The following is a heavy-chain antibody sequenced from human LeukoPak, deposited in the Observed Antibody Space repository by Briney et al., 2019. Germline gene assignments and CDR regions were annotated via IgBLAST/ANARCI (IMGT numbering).Heavy chain of an antibody. Sequence: PGGSLRLSCAASGFTFSSYAMHWVHQAPAKGLEWAAVISYDGGNTYYPDSVKGRFTISRDNSKNPLYLQLNSLRAEDTAVYYCARDSTYYYGSGSSGPHYFDYWGQGTLVTVSS. V-gene: IGHV3-30*01. J-gene: IGHJ4*02. CDR1: GFTFSSYA. D-gene: IGHD3-10*01. CDR2: ISYDGGNT. CDR3: ARDSTYYYGSGSSGPHYFDY.